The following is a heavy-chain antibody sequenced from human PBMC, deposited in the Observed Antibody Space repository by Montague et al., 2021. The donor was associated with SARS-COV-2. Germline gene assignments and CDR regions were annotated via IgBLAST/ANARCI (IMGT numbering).Heavy chain of an antibody. CDR3: AHRGMIRGLIFDH. J-gene: IGHJ4*02. D-gene: IGHD3-10*01. Sequence: PALVKPTQTLTLTCTFSGFSLRSDDEGVAWIRQSPGQALEWLAVIYWNGDKRYSPSLQRRLTITKDTSENQVVLTMTNMDPVDTATYYCAHRGMIRGLIFDHWGLGAQVTVSS. CDR1: GFSLRSDDEG. V-gene: IGHV2-5*01. CDR2: IYWNGDK.